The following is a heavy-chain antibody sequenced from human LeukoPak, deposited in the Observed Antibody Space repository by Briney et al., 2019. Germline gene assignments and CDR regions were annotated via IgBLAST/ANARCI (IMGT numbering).Heavy chain of an antibody. J-gene: IGHJ5*02. D-gene: IGHD2-2*01. V-gene: IGHV3-21*01. CDR3: ARMIDGYCSSTSCYVGYNWFDP. CDR2: ISSSSSYI. Sequence: GGSLRLSCAASGFTFSSYSMNWVRQAPGKGLEWVSSISSSSSYIYYADSVKGRSTISRDNAKNSLYLQMNSLRAEDTAVYYCARMIDGYCSSTSCYVGYNWFDPWGQGTLVTVSS. CDR1: GFTFSSYS.